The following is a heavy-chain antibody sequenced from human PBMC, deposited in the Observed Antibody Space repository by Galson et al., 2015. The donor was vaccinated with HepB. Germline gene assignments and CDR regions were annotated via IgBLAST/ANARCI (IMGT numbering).Heavy chain of an antibody. V-gene: IGHV4-39*01. J-gene: IGHJ6*02. D-gene: IGHD6-6*01. Sequence: SETLSLTCTVSGGSISSSSYYWGWIRQPPGKGLEWIGSIYYSGSTYYNPSLKSRVTISVDTSKNQFSLKLSSVTAADTAVYYCASSAGQLEAGVYYYYGMDVWGQGTTVTVSS. CDR3: ASSAGQLEAGVYYYYGMDV. CDR1: GGSISSSSYY. CDR2: IYYSGST.